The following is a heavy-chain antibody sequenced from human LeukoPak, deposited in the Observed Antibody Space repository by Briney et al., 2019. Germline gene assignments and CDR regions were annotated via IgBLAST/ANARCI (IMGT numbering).Heavy chain of an antibody. D-gene: IGHD2-15*01. V-gene: IGHV3-23*01. CDR2: ISGSGGST. CDR3: AKGGIVVVVAATRPFDP. J-gene: IGHJ5*02. Sequence: PGRSLRLSCAASGFTFSSYAMSWVRQAPGKGLEWVSAISGSGGSTYYADSVKGRFTISRDNSKNTLYLQMNSLRAEDTAVYYCAKGGIVVVVAATRPFDPWGQGTLVTVSS. CDR1: GFTFSSYA.